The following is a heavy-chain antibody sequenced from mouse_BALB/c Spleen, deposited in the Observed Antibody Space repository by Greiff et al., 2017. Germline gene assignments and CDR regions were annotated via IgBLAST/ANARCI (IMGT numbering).Heavy chain of an antibody. J-gene: IGHJ2*01. CDR3: TRGDWGDY. D-gene: IGHD4-1*01. CDR2: IYPSDSYT. Sequence: VQLQQPGAELVRPGASVKLSCKASGYTFTSYWINWVKQRPGQGLEWIGNIYPSDSYTNYNQKFKDKATSTVDKSSSTAYMQLSSQTSEDSAVYYCTRGDWGDYWGQGTTLTVSS. CDR1: GYTFTSYW. V-gene: IGHV1-69*02.